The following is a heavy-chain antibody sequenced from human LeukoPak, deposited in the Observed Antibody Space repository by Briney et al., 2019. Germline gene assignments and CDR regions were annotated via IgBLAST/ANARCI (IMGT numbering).Heavy chain of an antibody. J-gene: IGHJ5*02. D-gene: IGHD2-15*01. CDR3: ARQEYCSGASCYTWFDP. V-gene: IGHV5-51*01. CDR2: IYPADSNI. Sequence: GESLKISCKGSGYSINNYWIAWVRQMPGKGLEWMGIIYPADSNIRYSPSFQGQVTISADKSISTAYLQWNSLRASDTAMYYCARQEYCSGASCYTWFDPWGQGTLVTVSS. CDR1: GYSINNYW.